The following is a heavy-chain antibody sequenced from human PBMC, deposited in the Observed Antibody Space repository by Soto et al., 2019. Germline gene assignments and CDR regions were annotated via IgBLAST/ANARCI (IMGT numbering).Heavy chain of an antibody. CDR2: ISGSGGST. D-gene: IGHD3-22*01. V-gene: IGHV3-23*01. Sequence: PRLSCAASGFTFSSYAMSWVRQAPGKGLEWVSAISGSGGSTYYADSVKGRFTISRDNSKNTLYLQMNSLRAEDTAVYYCAKDPRVVKYYFDYWGQGTMVTVSS. CDR1: GFTFSSYA. CDR3: AKDPRVVKYYFDY. J-gene: IGHJ4*02.